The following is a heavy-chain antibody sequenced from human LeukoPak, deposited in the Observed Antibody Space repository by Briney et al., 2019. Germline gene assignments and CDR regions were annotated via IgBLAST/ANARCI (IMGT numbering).Heavy chain of an antibody. CDR1: GGSFSGYY. CDR3: ARGPLGYCSGGSCSSRFDY. Sequence: SETLSLTCAVYGGSFSGYYWSWIRQPPGKGLEWIGEINHSGSTNYNPSLKSRVTISVDTSKNQFSLKLSSVTAADTAVYYCARGPLGYCSGGSCSSRFDYWGQGTLVTVSS. CDR2: INHSGST. J-gene: IGHJ4*02. V-gene: IGHV4-34*01. D-gene: IGHD2-15*01.